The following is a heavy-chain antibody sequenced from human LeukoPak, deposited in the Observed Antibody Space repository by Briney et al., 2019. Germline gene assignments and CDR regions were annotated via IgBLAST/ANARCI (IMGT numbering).Heavy chain of an antibody. D-gene: IGHD3-22*01. Sequence: GGSLRLSCAASGFTFSNYAMSWVRQAPGKGLEWVSTISGSGGSTYYADSVKGRFTISRDNSKNTLYLQMNSLRAEDTAVYYCAKVPPYYYDSSGYYLGYWGQGTLVTVSS. CDR2: ISGSGGST. CDR1: GFTFSNYA. V-gene: IGHV3-23*01. CDR3: AKVPPYYYDSSGYYLGY. J-gene: IGHJ4*02.